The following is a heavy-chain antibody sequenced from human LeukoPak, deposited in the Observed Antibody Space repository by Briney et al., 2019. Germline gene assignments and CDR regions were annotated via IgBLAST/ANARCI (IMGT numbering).Heavy chain of an antibody. V-gene: IGHV3-33*01. CDR1: GFTFISYG. CDR3: ARAWVTTEYYFDY. CDR2: IWYDGSNK. Sequence: GGSQRLSFAASGFTFISYGMHWVRLAPGKGLELMTVIWYDGSNKYYADSVKGRFTISRDNSKNTLYLQMNSLRAEDTAVYYCARAWVTTEYYFDYWGQGTLVTVSS. D-gene: IGHD4-17*01. J-gene: IGHJ4*02.